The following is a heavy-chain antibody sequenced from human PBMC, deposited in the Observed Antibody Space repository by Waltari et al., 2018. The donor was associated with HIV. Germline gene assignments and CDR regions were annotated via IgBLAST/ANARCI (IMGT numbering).Heavy chain of an antibody. V-gene: IGHV1-2*02. J-gene: IGHJ4*02. CDR3: ARGQYCSGGSCYYFDY. CDR2: INPNSGGT. CDR1: GYTFTGYY. Sequence: QVQLVQSGAEVKKPGASVKVSCKASGYTFTGYYVHWVRQAPGQGLEWMGWINPNSGGTNYAQKFQGRVTMTRDTSISTAYMELSRLRSDDTAVYYCARGQYCSGGSCYYFDYWGQGTLVTVSS. D-gene: IGHD2-15*01.